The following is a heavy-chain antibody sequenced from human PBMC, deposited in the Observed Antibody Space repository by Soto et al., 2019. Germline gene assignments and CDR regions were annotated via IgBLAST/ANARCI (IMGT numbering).Heavy chain of an antibody. D-gene: IGHD3-3*01. Sequence: WRCLRLPCFPGGCSLSSAGVHGVRQAPGKGLKWVAVIWYDGSNKYYADSVKGRFTISRDNSKNTLYLQMNSLRAEDTAVYYCARDLFFGVVSYFGGYWGQGT. V-gene: IGHV3-33*01. CDR1: GCSLSSAG. J-gene: IGHJ4*02. CDR2: IWYDGSNK. CDR3: ARDLFFGVVSYFGGY.